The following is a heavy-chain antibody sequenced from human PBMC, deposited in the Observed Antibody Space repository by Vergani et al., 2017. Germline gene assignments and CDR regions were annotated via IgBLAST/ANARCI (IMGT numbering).Heavy chain of an antibody. CDR3: AKDTLEAVYFDY. Sequence: QVLLVQSGSELKNPGASVQVSCNASGYTLSRYSIYWVRQAPGQGLVWMGWINTNTGNPAYAQCFRGRFVFSLDTSVNTAYLQINYLKADDTAVYYCAKDTLEAVYFDYWGQGTLVTVSS. CDR2: INTNTGNP. CDR1: GYTLSRYS. D-gene: IGHD5-24*01. V-gene: IGHV7-4-1*02. J-gene: IGHJ4*02.